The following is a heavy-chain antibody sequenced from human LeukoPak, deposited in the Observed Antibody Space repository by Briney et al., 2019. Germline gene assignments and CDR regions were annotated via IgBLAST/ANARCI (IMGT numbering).Heavy chain of an antibody. J-gene: IGHJ4*02. CDR3: ARDLGNSGWYTFDY. D-gene: IGHD6-19*01. CDR2: TYYRSKWYN. Sequence: SQTLPVTCAISGDSVSSNNGAWNWIRQSPSRGLEWLGRTYYRSKWYNDYAESMKGRITINSDTSKNQFSLQLNPVTPEDTAVYYCARDLGNSGWYTFDYWGQGTLVTVSS. CDR1: GDSVSSNNGA. V-gene: IGHV6-1*01.